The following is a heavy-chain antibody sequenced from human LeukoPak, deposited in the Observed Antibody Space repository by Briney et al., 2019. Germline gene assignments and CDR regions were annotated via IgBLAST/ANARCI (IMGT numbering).Heavy chain of an antibody. CDR2: NNQ. D-gene: IGHD4-23*01. CDR3: ARDPPRVRNSWGDGFDV. J-gene: IGHJ6*02. CDR1: GFTFSNYA. Sequence: PGGSLRLSCAGSGFTFSNYAMSWVRQAPGKGLEWVAGNNQYNVESVKGRFTISRDSSKNTVYLQMNSLAVEDTAVYYCARDPPRVRNSWGDGFDVWGQGTTVTVSS. V-gene: IGHV3-33*08.